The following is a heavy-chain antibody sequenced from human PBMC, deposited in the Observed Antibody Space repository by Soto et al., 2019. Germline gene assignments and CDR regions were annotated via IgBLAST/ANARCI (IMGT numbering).Heavy chain of an antibody. J-gene: IGHJ1*01. CDR3: ARARIRKARGGDEYFQH. CDR2: ISYDGSNK. Sequence: PGGSLRLSCAASGFTFSSYGMHWVRQAPGKGLEWVAVISYDGSNKYYADSVKGRFTISRDNSKNTLYLQMNSLRAEDTAVYYCARARIRKARGGDEYFQHWGQGTLVTVSS. CDR1: GFTFSSYG. V-gene: IGHV3-30*03. D-gene: IGHD3-16*01.